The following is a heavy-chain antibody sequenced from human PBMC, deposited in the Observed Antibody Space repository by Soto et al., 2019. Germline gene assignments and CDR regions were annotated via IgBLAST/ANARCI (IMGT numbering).Heavy chain of an antibody. CDR3: ARDRLRYSYGMDV. D-gene: IGHD5-12*01. Sequence: SETLSLTCTVSGGSISSSSYYWGWIRQPPGKGLEWIGSIYYSGSTYYNPSLKSRVTISVNTSKNQFSLKLTSVTAADTAVYYCARDRLRYSYGMDVWGQATTVTVSS. CDR1: GGSISSSSYY. J-gene: IGHJ6*02. V-gene: IGHV4-39*07. CDR2: IYYSGST.